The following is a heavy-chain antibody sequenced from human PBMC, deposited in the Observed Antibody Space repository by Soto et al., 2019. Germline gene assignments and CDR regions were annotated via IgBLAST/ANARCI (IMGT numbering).Heavy chain of an antibody. D-gene: IGHD3-3*01. Sequence: PSSKLCSKDRGYTFTSYSRCWLRQDHGQGLEWMGGIIPIFGTANYAQKFQGRVTITADESTSTAYMELSGLRSEDTAVYYCARRVVDDFWSGYYTPTRGIWFDPWGQGTLVTVSS. J-gene: IGHJ5*02. CDR2: IIPIFGTA. CDR1: GYTFTSYS. CDR3: ARRVVDDFWSGYYTPTRGIWFDP. V-gene: IGHV1-69*13.